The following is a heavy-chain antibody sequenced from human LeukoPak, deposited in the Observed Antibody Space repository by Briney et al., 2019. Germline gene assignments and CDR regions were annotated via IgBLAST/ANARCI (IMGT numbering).Heavy chain of an antibody. CDR1: GFTFSSYA. CDR2: ISYDGSNK. J-gene: IGHJ4*02. D-gene: IGHD4-11*01. CDR3: ARGGYSNSLSFFDY. V-gene: IGHV3-30-3*01. Sequence: GGSLRLSCAASGFTFSSYAMHWVRQAPGKGLEWVAVISYDGSNKYYADSVKGRFTISRDNSKNTLYLQMNSLRAEDTAVYYCARGGYSNSLSFFDYWGQGTLVTVSS.